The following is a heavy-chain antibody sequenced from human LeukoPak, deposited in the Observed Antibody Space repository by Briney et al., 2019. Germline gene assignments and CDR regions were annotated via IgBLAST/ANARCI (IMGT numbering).Heavy chain of an antibody. Sequence: ASVNVSCKASGGTFSSYAISWVRQAPGQGLEWMGGIIPIFGTANYAQKFQGRVTITADESTSTAYMELSSLRSEHTAVYYCATNLYAYYYDRPGLDYWGQGTLVTVSS. V-gene: IGHV1-69*13. CDR2: IIPIFGTA. D-gene: IGHD3-22*01. CDR1: GGTFSSYA. CDR3: ATNLYAYYYDRPGLDY. J-gene: IGHJ4*02.